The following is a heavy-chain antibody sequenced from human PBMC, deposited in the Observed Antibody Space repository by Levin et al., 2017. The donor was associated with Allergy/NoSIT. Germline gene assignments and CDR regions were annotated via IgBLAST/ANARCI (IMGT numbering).Heavy chain of an antibody. J-gene: IGHJ4*02. CDR2: ISGSGGST. V-gene: IGHV3-23*01. CDR1: GFTFSSYA. CDR3: AKVYYDFWSGYYMVVKRAYYFDY. D-gene: IGHD3-3*01. Sequence: PGGSLRLSCAASGFTFSSYAMSWVRQAPGKGLEWVSAISGSGGSTYYADSVKGRFTISRDNSKNTLYLQMNSLRAEDTAVYYCAKVYYDFWSGYYMVVKRAYYFDYWGQGTLVTVSS.